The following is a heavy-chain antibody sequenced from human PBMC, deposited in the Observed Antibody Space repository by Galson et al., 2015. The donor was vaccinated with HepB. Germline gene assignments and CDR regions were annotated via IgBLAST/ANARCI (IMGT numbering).Heavy chain of an antibody. D-gene: IGHD3-10*01. CDR1: GFTFSDYY. V-gene: IGHV3-11*03. CDR2: ISSSSSYT. J-gene: IGHJ4*02. CDR3: ARTMVRGVNHDY. Sequence: SLRLSCAASGFTFSDYYMSWIRQAPGKGLEWVSYISSSSSYTNYADSVKGRFTISRDNAKNSLYLQMNSLRAEDTAVYYCARTMVRGVNHDYWGQGTLVTVSS.